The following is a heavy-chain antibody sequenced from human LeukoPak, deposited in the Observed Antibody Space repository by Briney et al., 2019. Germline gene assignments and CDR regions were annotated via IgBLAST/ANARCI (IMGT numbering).Heavy chain of an antibody. CDR1: GYTLTELS. Sequence: ASVKVSCKVSGYTLTELSMHWVRQAPGKGLEWMGGFDPEDGETIYAQKFQGRVTMTEDTSTDTAYMELSSLRSEDTAVYYCATMGYCSGGSCYWEGYYFDYWGQGTLVTVSS. CDR2: FDPEDGET. CDR3: ATMGYCSGGSCYWEGYYFDY. V-gene: IGHV1-24*01. J-gene: IGHJ4*02. D-gene: IGHD2-15*01.